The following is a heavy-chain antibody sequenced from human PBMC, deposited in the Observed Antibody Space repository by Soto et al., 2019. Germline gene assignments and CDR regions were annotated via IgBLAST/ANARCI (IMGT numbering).Heavy chain of an antibody. V-gene: IGHV1-8*01. CDR3: ARDAIGMAVAGTWDYWYFDL. J-gene: IGHJ2*01. CDR2: MNPNSGNT. Sequence: QVQLVQSGAEVKKPGASVKVSCKASGYTFTSYDINWVRQATGQGLEWMGWMNPNSGNTGYAQKFQGRVTMTRNTSISTAYMELSSLRSEDTAVYYCARDAIGMAVAGTWDYWYFDLWGRGTLVTVSS. CDR1: GYTFTSYD. D-gene: IGHD6-19*01.